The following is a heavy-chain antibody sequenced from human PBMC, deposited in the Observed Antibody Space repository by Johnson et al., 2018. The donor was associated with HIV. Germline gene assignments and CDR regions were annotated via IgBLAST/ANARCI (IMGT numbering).Heavy chain of an antibody. V-gene: IGHV3-9*01. CDR3: AKDIGDGYNRWGTFDF. Sequence: QLVESGGGVVQPGRSLRLSCAASGFTFSSYGMAWVRQAPGKGLEWVSGVSWNNGSLGYADSVKGRFTISRDNAKNSLYLQMNSLRAEDAAVYYCAKDIGDGYNRWGTFDFWGQGTMVTVSS. J-gene: IGHJ3*01. CDR1: GFTFSSYG. CDR2: VSWNNGSL. D-gene: IGHD5-24*01.